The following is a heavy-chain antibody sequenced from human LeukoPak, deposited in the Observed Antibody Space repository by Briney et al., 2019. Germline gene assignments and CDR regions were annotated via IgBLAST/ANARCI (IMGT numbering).Heavy chain of an antibody. V-gene: IGHV4-4*07. CDR2: IYTSGST. D-gene: IGHD2-2*01. J-gene: IGHJ6*02. Sequence: SETLSLTCTVSGGSISSYYWSWIRQPAGKGLEWIGRIYTSGSTNYNPSLKSRVTMSVDTSKNQFSLKLSSVTAADTGVYYCAREDCSSTSCYNYYYYYGMDVWGQGTTVTVSS. CDR3: AREDCSSTSCYNYYYYYGMDV. CDR1: GGSISSYY.